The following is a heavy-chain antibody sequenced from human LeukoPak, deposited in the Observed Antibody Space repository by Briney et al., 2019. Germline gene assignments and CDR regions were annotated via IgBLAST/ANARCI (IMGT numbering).Heavy chain of an antibody. CDR2: INHSGST. J-gene: IGHJ4*02. CDR1: GGSFSGYY. D-gene: IGHD3-22*01. Sequence: SETLSLTCAVYGGSFSGYYWSRIRQPPGKGLEWIGEINHSGSTNYNPSLKSRVTISVDTSKNQFSLKLSSVTAADTAVYYCARALRISSGYYPPKYYFDYWGQGTLVTVSS. V-gene: IGHV4-34*01. CDR3: ARALRISSGYYPPKYYFDY.